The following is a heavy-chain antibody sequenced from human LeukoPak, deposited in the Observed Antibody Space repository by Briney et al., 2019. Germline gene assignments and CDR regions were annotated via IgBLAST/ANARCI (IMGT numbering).Heavy chain of an antibody. V-gene: IGHV3-15*01. CDR1: GFIFSNAW. Sequence: PGGSLRLSCAASGFIFSNAWMNWVRQAPGKGLEWVGRIKSKYDGGTTDYAAHAKGRFTISRDDSKNTVYLQMNSLKTEDTAVYYCNTGGYYFDYWGQGTLVTVSS. CDR3: NTGGYYFDY. J-gene: IGHJ4*02. CDR2: IKSKYDGGTT.